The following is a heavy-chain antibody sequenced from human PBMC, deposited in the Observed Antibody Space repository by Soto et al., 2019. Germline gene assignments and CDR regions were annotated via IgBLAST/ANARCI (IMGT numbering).Heavy chain of an antibody. D-gene: IGHD6-19*01. V-gene: IGHV4-31*03. CDR1: GGSISSGGYY. CDR2: IYYSGST. J-gene: IGHJ3*02. Sequence: SETLSLTCTVSGGSISSGGYYWSWIRQHPGKGLEWIGYIYYSGSTYYNPSLKSRVTISVDTSKNQFSLKLSSVTAADTAVYYCAREDGYSSGWYGAFDIWGQGTMVTVSS. CDR3: AREDGYSSGWYGAFDI.